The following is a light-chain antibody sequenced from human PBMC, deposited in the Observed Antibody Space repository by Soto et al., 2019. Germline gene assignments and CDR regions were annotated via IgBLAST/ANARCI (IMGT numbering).Light chain of an antibody. CDR2: GAS. Sequence: ESGLTQSPGTLSLSPGERATLSCMASQTVSSKYLTWYQQKPCQAPSLLIYGASIRATGIPDRFSGSRSGADFTLTISKLEPEDFAVYYCQQFDDSPPAFTFGQGTKLEI. J-gene: IGKJ2*01. CDR1: QTVSSKY. CDR3: QQFDDSPPAFT. V-gene: IGKV3-20*01.